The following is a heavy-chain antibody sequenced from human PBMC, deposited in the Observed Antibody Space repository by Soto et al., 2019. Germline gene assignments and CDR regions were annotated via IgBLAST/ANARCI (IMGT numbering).Heavy chain of an antibody. Sequence: QITLNESGPTVVRPTETLTLTCRFSGFSLTTSGVGVGWVRQSPGKAPEWLALIYWDDDKRYSESLKSRLTTTKNTSTNPVVLTAANLHTTDTATYYCAHRVLRTVFGLVTTTAIYFDFWGQGTPVAVSS. V-gene: IGHV2-5*02. D-gene: IGHD3-3*01. CDR2: IYWDDDK. J-gene: IGHJ4*02. CDR3: AHRVLRTVFGLVTTTAIYFDF. CDR1: GFSLTTSGVG.